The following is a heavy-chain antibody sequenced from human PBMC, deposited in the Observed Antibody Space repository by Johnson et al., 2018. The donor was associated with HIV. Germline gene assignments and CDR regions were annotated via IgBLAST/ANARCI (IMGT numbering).Heavy chain of an antibody. CDR2: IKRKTDGGTT. Sequence: VQLVESGGGLVQPGGSLKLSCAASGFTFSGSAMHWVRQASGKGLEWVGRIKRKTDGGTTDYAAPVKGRYTISRHDSKNTLYLQMNSLKTEDTAVYYCTTEWWSYAFDIWGQGTMVTVSS. CDR3: TTEWWSYAFDI. V-gene: IGHV3-15*01. J-gene: IGHJ3*02. CDR1: GFTFSGSA. D-gene: IGHD2-15*01.